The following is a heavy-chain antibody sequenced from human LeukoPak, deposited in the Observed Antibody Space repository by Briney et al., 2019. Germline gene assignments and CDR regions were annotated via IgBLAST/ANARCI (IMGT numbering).Heavy chain of an antibody. CDR3: AKDQSTSHYYFMDV. D-gene: IGHD2-2*01. CDR1: GFTFSGYS. CDR2: ISSSSSSR. Sequence: PGGSLRLSCAASGFTFSGYSMNWVRQAPGKGLEWVSYISSSSSSRYYADSVKGRFTVSRDNAKNSLYLQMNSLRAEDTAVYYCAKDQSTSHYYFMDVWGKGATVTVSS. J-gene: IGHJ6*03. V-gene: IGHV3-48*04.